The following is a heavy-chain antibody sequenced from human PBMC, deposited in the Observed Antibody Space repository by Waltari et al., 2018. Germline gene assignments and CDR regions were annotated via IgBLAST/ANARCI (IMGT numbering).Heavy chain of an antibody. CDR1: GFTFSSYG. J-gene: IGHJ3*02. D-gene: IGHD6-19*01. CDR2: IHYDANNK. CDR3: AKEVPGAGAFDI. V-gene: IGHV3-30*02. Sequence: QVQLVESGGGVVQPGESLRRSCVASGFTFSSYGMHWVRQAPGKGLEWVAFIHYDANNKYYADSVKGRFTISRDTTNLYLQMSSLRAEDTAVYFCAKEVPGAGAFDIWGQGTRVTVSS.